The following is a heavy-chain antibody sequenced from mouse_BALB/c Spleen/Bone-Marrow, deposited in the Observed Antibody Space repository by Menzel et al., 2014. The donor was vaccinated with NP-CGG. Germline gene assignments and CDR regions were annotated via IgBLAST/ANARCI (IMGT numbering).Heavy chain of an antibody. CDR1: GFDFSTFW. CDR2: INPDRRTI. D-gene: IGHD1-2*01. V-gene: IGHV4-1*02. CDR3: ARLHYYGYGAY. Sequence: EVKLVESGGGLVQPGGSLKLSCAASGFDFSTFWMSWVRQAPGKGLEWIGEINPDRRTINYSPSLKDKFVISRDNAKNTLYLLMSKVRSEDTALYYCARLHYYGYGAYWGPGTLVTVSA. J-gene: IGHJ3*01.